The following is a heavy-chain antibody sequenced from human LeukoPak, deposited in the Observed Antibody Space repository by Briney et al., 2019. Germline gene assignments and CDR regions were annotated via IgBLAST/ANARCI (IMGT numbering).Heavy chain of an antibody. CDR1: GGSLSSGSYY. Sequence: SETLSLTCTVSGGSLSSGSYYWSWIRQPAGKGLEWIGRIYTSGSTNYNPSLKSRVTISVDTSKNQFSLKLSSVTAADTAVYYCARGSSWFVNWFDPWGQGTLVTVSS. D-gene: IGHD6-13*01. CDR2: IYTSGST. J-gene: IGHJ5*02. CDR3: ARGSSWFVNWFDP. V-gene: IGHV4-61*02.